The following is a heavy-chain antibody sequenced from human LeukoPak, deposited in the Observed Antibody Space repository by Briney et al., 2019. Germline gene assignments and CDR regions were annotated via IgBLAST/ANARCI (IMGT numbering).Heavy chain of an antibody. J-gene: IGHJ6*02. V-gene: IGHV3-21*01. CDR3: AREGDTWNDVSEIYYYYYGMDV. Sequence: NPGGSLRLSCAASGFTFSSYSMNWVRQAPGKGLEWVSSXXXXXXXXXYADSVKGRFTISRDNAKNSLYLQMNSLRAEDTAVYYCAREGDTWNDVSEIYYYYYGMDVWGQGTTVTVSS. CDR1: GFTFSSYS. D-gene: IGHD1-20*01. CDR2: XXXXXXXX.